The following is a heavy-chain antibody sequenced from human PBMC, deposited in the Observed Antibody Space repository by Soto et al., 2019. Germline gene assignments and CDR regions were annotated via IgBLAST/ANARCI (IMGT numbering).Heavy chain of an antibody. CDR3: AIIPSGGYSYGYSWY. CDR2: INPSGGST. Sequence: ASVKVSCKASGYTFTSYYMHWVRQAPGQGLEWMGIINPSGGSTSYAQKFQGRVTMTRDTSTSTVYMELSSLRSEDTAVYYCAIIPSGGYSYGYSWYWGQGTLVTVSS. CDR1: GYTFTSYY. D-gene: IGHD5-18*01. J-gene: IGHJ4*02. V-gene: IGHV1-46*01.